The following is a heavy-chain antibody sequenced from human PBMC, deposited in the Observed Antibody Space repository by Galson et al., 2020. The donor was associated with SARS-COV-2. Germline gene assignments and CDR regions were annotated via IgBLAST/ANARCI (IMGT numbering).Heavy chain of an antibody. Sequence: ALVKVSCKTSGYTFTNYGISWVRQAPGQGLEWMGWINTYSGNTDFAQKFQARVTMTTDTSANTAYMDLRSLRSDDTAVYYCALDYSGSGTYYSRPAFDYWGQGTLVTVSS. CDR1: GYTFTNYG. D-gene: IGHD3-10*01. J-gene: IGHJ4*02. CDR3: ALDYSGSGTYYSRPAFDY. V-gene: IGHV1-18*01. CDR2: INTYSGNT.